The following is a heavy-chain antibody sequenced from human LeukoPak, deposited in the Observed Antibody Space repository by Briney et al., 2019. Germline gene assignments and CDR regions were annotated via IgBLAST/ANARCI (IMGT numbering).Heavy chain of an antibody. Sequence: PSETLSLTCTVSGGSISSGGYYWSWIRQHPGKGLEWIGYIYYSGSTYYNPSLKSRVTISVDTSKNQFSLKLSSVTAADTAVYYCARGSVTGRDSSGYYYFDYWGQGTLVTVSS. D-gene: IGHD3-22*01. CDR3: ARGSVTGRDSSGYYYFDY. CDR2: IYYSGST. V-gene: IGHV4-31*03. J-gene: IGHJ4*02. CDR1: GGSISSGGYY.